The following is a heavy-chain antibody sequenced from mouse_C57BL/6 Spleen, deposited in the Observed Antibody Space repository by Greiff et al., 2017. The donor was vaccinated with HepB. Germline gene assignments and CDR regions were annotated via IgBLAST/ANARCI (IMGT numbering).Heavy chain of an antibody. V-gene: IGHV1-61*01. J-gene: IGHJ2*01. D-gene: IGHD1-1*01. CDR3: ARAHYYGSDY. CDR2: IYPSDSET. CDR1: GYTFTSYW. Sequence: VKLQQPGAELVRPGSSVKLSCKASGYTFTSYWMDWVKQRPGQGLEWIGNIYPSDSETHYNQKFKDKATLTVDKSSSTAYMQLSSLTSEDSAVYYCARAHYYGSDYWGQGTTLTVSS.